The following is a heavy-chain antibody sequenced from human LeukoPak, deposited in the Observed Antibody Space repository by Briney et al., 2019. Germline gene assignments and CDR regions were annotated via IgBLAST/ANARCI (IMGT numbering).Heavy chain of an antibody. CDR3: ARVPARHQQPYYYDSSGSVYYFDY. CDR2: MNPNSGNT. J-gene: IGHJ4*02. CDR1: GYTFTSYD. Sequence: ASVKVSCKASGYTFTSYDINWVRQATGQGLEWMGWMNPNSGNTGCAQKFQGRVTMTRNTSISTAYMELSSLRSEDTAVYYCARVPARHQQPYYYDSSGSVYYFDYWGQGTLVTVSS. D-gene: IGHD3-22*01. V-gene: IGHV1-8*01.